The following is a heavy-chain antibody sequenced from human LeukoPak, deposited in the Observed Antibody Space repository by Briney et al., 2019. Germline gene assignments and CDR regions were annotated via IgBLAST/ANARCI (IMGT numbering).Heavy chain of an antibody. CDR1: GDSMSSSHYC. Sequence: SETLSLTCTVSGDSMSSSHYCWGWIRQPPGKGLEWIGEIYHSGSTNYNPSLKSRVTISVDMSKNQFSLKLSSVTAADTAVYYCARGPYYYDSSGYYYWGQGTLVTVSS. CDR2: IYHSGST. V-gene: IGHV4-39*07. J-gene: IGHJ4*02. CDR3: ARGPYYYDSSGYYY. D-gene: IGHD3-22*01.